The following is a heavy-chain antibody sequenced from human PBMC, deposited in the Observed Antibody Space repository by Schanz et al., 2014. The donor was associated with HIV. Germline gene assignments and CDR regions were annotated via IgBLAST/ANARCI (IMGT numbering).Heavy chain of an antibody. CDR3: AREGDGASITGTADY. Sequence: QVQLVQSGGEVKKPGGSVMLSCKASGYTFSNYGVSWVRQAPGQGLEWMGWISGDYGKTKYAQKCQARVTMTTDTSSSTAYMELRSLSSDDTAVYYCAREGDGASITGTADYWGQGTLVTVSS. D-gene: IGHD1-20*01. V-gene: IGHV1-18*01. CDR2: ISGDYGKT. CDR1: GYTFSNYG. J-gene: IGHJ4*02.